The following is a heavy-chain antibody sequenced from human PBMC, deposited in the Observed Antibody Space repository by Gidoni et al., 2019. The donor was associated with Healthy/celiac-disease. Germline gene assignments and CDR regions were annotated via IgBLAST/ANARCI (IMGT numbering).Heavy chain of an antibody. CDR2: IYYSGST. D-gene: IGHD2-2*01. CDR3: ARRLVPVPAAFFWFDP. CDR1: GGSISRSSYY. J-gene: IGHJ5*02. Sequence: QLQLQESGPGLVKPSETLSLTCTVSGGSISRSSYYWGWIRQPPGKGLEWIGSIYYSGSTYYNPSLKSRVTISVDTSKNQFSLKLSSVTAADTAVYYCARRLVPVPAAFFWFDPWGQGTLVTVSS. V-gene: IGHV4-39*01.